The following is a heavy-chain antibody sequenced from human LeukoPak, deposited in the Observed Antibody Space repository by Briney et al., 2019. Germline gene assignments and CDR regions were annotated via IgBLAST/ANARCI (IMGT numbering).Heavy chain of an antibody. Sequence: GASVKVSCKASGYSFTSYGISWVRQAPGQGLEWMGWISAYNGNTKYAQKLQGRVTMTTDTSTSTAYMELRSLRSEDTAVYYCARDIRDSSGYYSFDYWGQGTLVTVSS. CDR2: ISAYNGNT. D-gene: IGHD3-22*01. J-gene: IGHJ4*02. CDR3: ARDIRDSSGYYSFDY. V-gene: IGHV1-18*01. CDR1: GYSFTSYG.